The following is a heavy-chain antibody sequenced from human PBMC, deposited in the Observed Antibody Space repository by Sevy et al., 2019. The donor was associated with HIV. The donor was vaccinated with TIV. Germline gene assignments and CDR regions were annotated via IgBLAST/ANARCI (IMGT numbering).Heavy chain of an antibody. D-gene: IGHD3-3*01. CDR3: AKSVGIFGVVREMGGYFDY. CDR1: GFTFSSYG. Sequence: GGSLRLSCAASGFTFSSYGMHWVRQAPGKGLEWVAVISYDGSNKYYADSVKGRFTISRDNSKNTLNLQMNILRAEDTAVYYCAKSVGIFGVVREMGGYFDYWGQGTLVTVSS. CDR2: ISYDGSNK. V-gene: IGHV3-30*18. J-gene: IGHJ4*02.